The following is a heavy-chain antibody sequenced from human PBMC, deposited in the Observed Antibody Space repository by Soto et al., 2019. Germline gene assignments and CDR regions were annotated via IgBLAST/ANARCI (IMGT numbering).Heavy chain of an antibody. CDR2: IYYTGKT. J-gene: IGHJ6*02. V-gene: IGHV4-31*03. D-gene: IGHD1-20*01. Sequence: SETLSLTCSVSGDPLHIGGYYWTWIRQRPGEGLEWMGYIYYTGKTYYNPSLESRLTMSVDRSKNQFSLKLSSVTAADTAVYYCASGMRRTYGMDVWGQGTTVTVSS. CDR1: GDPLHIGGYY. CDR3: ASGMRRTYGMDV.